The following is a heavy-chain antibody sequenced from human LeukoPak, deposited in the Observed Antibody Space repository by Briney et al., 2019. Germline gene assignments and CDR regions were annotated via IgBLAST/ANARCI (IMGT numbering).Heavy chain of an antibody. CDR1: GGSISSYY. Sequence: PSETLSLTCTVSGGSISSYYWSWIRQPPGKGLEWIGYIYYSGSTNYNPSLKSRVTISVDTSKNQFSLKLSSVTAADTAVYYCARDQGYSYGYSYHYYYMDVWGKGTTVTVSS. V-gene: IGHV4-59*01. CDR2: IYYSGST. D-gene: IGHD5-18*01. J-gene: IGHJ6*03. CDR3: ARDQGYSYGYSYHYYYMDV.